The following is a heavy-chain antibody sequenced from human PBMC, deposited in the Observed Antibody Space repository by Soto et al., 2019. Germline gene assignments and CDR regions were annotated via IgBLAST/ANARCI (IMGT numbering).Heavy chain of an antibody. CDR3: ARPSGYSYGPEPPHYYYYYMDV. CDR2: IIPILGIA. D-gene: IGHD5-18*01. J-gene: IGHJ6*03. CDR1: GGTFSSYT. V-gene: IGHV1-69*02. Sequence: ASVKVSCKASGGTFSSYTISWVRQAPGQGLEWMGRIIPILGIANYAQKFQGRVTITADKSTSTAYMELSSLRSEDTAVYYCARPSGYSYGPEPPHYYYYYMDVWGKGTTVTV.